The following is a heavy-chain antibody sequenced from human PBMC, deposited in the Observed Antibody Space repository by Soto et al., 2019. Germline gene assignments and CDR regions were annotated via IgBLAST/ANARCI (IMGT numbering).Heavy chain of an antibody. Sequence: LRLSCAASGFSLRTYGMQWLRRAPGKGLEWVAFIWYDGTKKFYANSVKGRSTISKDNSNNILYLQMSGLRAEDTAVYYCARDVVTAVAGSVNWFDPWGQGXLVTVSS. V-gene: IGHV3-33*01. CDR1: GFSLRTYG. CDR3: ARDVVTAVAGSVNWFDP. CDR2: IWYDGTKK. J-gene: IGHJ5*02. D-gene: IGHD6-19*01.